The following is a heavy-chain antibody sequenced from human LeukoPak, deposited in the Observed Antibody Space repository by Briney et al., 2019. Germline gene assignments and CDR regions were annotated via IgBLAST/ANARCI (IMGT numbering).Heavy chain of an antibody. CDR3: AREVLRCWFDP. CDR1: GFTFSSYA. CDR2: ISYDGSNK. J-gene: IGHJ5*02. Sequence: GRSLRLSCAASGFTFSSYAMHWVRQAPGKGLEWVAVISYDGSNKYYADSVKGRITISRDNSKNTLYLQMNSLRAEDTAVYYCAREVLRCWFDPWGQGTLVTVSS. D-gene: IGHD3-3*01. V-gene: IGHV3-30-3*01.